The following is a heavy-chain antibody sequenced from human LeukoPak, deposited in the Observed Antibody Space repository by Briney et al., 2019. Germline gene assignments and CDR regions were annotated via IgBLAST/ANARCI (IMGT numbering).Heavy chain of an antibody. CDR3: AREFSRGYSGYLDY. CDR1: GFTVSSNY. V-gene: IGHV3-53*01. D-gene: IGHD5-12*01. CDR2: IYSGGST. J-gene: IGHJ4*02. Sequence: GGSLRLSCAASGFTVSSNYMSWVRQAPGKGLEWVSVIYSGGSTYYADSVKGRFTISRDNSKNTLYLQMNSLRAEDTAVYYCAREFSRGYSGYLDYWGQGTLVTVSS.